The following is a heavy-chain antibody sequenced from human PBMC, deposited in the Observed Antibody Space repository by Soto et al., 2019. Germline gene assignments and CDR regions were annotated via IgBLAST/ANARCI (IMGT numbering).Heavy chain of an antibody. J-gene: IGHJ6*03. CDR2: ISYDGSNK. Sequence: QVQLVESGGGVVQPGRSLRLSCAASGFTFSSYGMHWVRQAPGKGLEWVAVISYDGSNKYYADSVKGRFTISRDNSKKTLYMQIDGLSAEYTSVYDGAKPPDYCDYIDVWGQGTTVTVSS. D-gene: IGHD4-17*01. CDR3: AKPPDYCDYIDV. CDR1: GFTFSSYG. V-gene: IGHV3-30*18.